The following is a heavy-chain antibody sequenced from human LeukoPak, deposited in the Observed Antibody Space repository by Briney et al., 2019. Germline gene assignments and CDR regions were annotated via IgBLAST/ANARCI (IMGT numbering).Heavy chain of an antibody. CDR1: GYTFTSNG. J-gene: IGHJ5*01. Sequence: RASVKVSCKASGYTFTSNGISWVRQAPGQGLEWVGWISANSGNTNYAQKVQRRVTMTTDTSTRTAYMELRSLRSDDTAVYYCARDVDYRFDSWGQGTLVTVSS. CDR2: ISANSGNT. CDR3: ARDVDYRFDS. V-gene: IGHV1-18*01. D-gene: IGHD3-16*02.